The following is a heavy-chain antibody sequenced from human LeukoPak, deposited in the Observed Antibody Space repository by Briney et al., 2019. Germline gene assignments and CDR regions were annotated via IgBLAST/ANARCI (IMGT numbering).Heavy chain of an antibody. CDR3: ARAPLALIVFDI. CDR2: IHYSGST. Sequence: SETLSLTCTVSGDSMISYYWSWIRQPPGKGLEWIGYIHYSGSTNYNPSIKSRVTISVDTSKNQFSLKLSSVTAADTAMYCARAPLALIVFDIWGQGTMVTVSS. V-gene: IGHV4-59*01. J-gene: IGHJ3*02. D-gene: IGHD2-21*01. CDR1: GDSMISYY.